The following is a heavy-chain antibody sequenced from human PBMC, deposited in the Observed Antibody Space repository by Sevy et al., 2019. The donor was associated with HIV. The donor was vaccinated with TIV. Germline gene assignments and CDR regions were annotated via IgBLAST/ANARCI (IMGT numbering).Heavy chain of an antibody. J-gene: IGHJ4*02. D-gene: IGHD5-18*01. CDR3: TKDGGGYNYGYSFDY. Sequence: GGSLRLSCAASGFTFSNAWMNWVRQAPGKGLEWVGRIKSKTDGGTTDYAAPVKGRFTISRDDSKNTLYLQMNSLKTEGKAVYYCTKDGGGYNYGYSFDYWGQGTLVTVSS. V-gene: IGHV3-15*07. CDR2: IKSKTDGGTT. CDR1: GFTFSNAW.